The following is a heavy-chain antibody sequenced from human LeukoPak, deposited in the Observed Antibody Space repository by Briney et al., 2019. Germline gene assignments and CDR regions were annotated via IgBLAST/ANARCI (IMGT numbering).Heavy chain of an antibody. V-gene: IGHV4-34*01. Sequence: SETLSLTCAVYGGSFSGYYWSWIRQPPGKGLEWIGEINHSGSTNYNPSLKSRVTISVDTSKNQFSLQLNSVTPEDTAVYYCAREGSSSLGGAVIDYWGQGTLVTVSS. J-gene: IGHJ4*02. CDR1: GGSFSGYY. CDR3: AREGSSSLGGAVIDY. D-gene: IGHD6-13*01. CDR2: INHSGST.